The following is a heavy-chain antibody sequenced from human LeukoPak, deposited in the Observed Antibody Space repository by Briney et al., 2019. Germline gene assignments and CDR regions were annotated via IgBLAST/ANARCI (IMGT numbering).Heavy chain of an antibody. CDR3: ARRRITMVRGVINLDP. D-gene: IGHD3-10*01. CDR1: GGSISSYY. J-gene: IGHJ5*02. CDR2: IYYSGST. V-gene: IGHV4-59*12. Sequence: PSETLSLTCTVSGGSISSYYWSWIRHPPGKGLEWIGYIYYSGSTNYNPSLKSRVTISVDTSKNQFSLKLSSVTAADTAVYYCARRRITMVRGVINLDPWGQGTLVTVSS.